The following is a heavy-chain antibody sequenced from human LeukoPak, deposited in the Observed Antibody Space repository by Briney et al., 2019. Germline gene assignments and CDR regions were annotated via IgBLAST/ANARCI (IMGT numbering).Heavy chain of an antibody. CDR2: INPNSGGT. Sequence: ASVKVSCKASGYTFTGYYMHWVRQAPGQGLEWMGWINPNSGGTNYAQKFQGRVTMTRDTSISTAYMELSRLRSDDTAVYYCARDGPAMVRGVYDAFDIWGQGTMVTVSS. CDR3: ARDGPAMVRGVYDAFDI. J-gene: IGHJ3*02. D-gene: IGHD3-10*01. CDR1: GYTFTGYY. V-gene: IGHV1-2*02.